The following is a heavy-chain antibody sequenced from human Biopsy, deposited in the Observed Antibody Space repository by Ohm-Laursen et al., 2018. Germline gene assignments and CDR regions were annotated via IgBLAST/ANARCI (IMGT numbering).Heavy chain of an antibody. Sequence: GSSVKVSCKASGYTFTGYYMHWVRQAPGQGLEWMGWINPNSGVTNYAQRFQGRLIMTTDTSTGTAYMELSRLRSDDTAVYYCARDPRYGYGSYFDYWGQGTLVAVSS. CDR3: ARDPRYGYGSYFDY. V-gene: IGHV1-2*02. D-gene: IGHD3-10*01. J-gene: IGHJ4*02. CDR1: GYTFTGYY. CDR2: INPNSGVT.